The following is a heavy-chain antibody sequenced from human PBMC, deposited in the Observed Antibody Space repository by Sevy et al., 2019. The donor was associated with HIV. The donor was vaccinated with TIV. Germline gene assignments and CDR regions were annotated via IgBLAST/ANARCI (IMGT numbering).Heavy chain of an antibody. CDR3: ATLLVEHVVAASLKYYYYYGKDV. CDR1: GYTLTELS. V-gene: IGHV1-24*01. Sequence: ASVKVSCKVSGYTLTELSMHWVRQAPGKGLEWMGGFDPEDGETIYAQKFQGRVTLTTDTSTDTAYMELSSRRSEDTAVYYCATLLVEHVVAASLKYYYYYGKDVWGQGTTVTVSS. J-gene: IGHJ6*02. D-gene: IGHD2-15*01. CDR2: FDPEDGET.